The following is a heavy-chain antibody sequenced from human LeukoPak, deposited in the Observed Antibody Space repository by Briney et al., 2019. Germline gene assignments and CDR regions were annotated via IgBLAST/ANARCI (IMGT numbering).Heavy chain of an antibody. J-gene: IGHJ1*01. CDR2: ISSSGNTI. D-gene: IGHD1-26*01. CDR1: GFTFSDYY. Sequence: GGSLRLSCAASGFTFSDYYMSWIRQAPGKGLEWVTYISSSGNTIYYADSVKGRFTISRDNAKNSLCLQMNSLRAEDTAVYYCARSTRRDSEIALAEYFQHWGQGTLVTVSS. V-gene: IGHV3-11*01. CDR3: ARSTRRDSEIALAEYFQH.